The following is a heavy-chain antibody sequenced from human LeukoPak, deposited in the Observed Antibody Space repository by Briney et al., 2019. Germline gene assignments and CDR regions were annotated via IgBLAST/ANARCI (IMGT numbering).Heavy chain of an antibody. J-gene: IGHJ6*03. CDR1: GGSISSGGYY. Sequence: SETLSLTCTVSGGSISSGGYYWSWIRQHPGKGLEWIGYIYYSGSTYYNPSLKSRVTISVDTSKNQFSLKLSSVTAADTAVYYCARAPPPTYSSSSYYYYYMDVWGKGTTVTVSS. CDR3: ARAPPPTYSSSSYYYYYMDV. D-gene: IGHD6-6*01. V-gene: IGHV4-31*03. CDR2: IYYSGST.